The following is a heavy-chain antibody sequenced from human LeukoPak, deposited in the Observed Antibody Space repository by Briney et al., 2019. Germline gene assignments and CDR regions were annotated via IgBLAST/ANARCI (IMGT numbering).Heavy chain of an antibody. Sequence: PGGSLRLSCAASGFTFSTYWMSWVRQAPGKGLEWVANIKQDGSAKYYVDSVKGRFTISRDNAKNSLYLQMNTLRAEDTAVYYCARGGEYSGSSWSGAFDYWGQRTLVTVSS. J-gene: IGHJ4*02. V-gene: IGHV3-7*01. CDR1: GFTFSTYW. CDR2: IKQDGSAK. CDR3: ARGGEYSGSSWSGAFDY. D-gene: IGHD6-6*01.